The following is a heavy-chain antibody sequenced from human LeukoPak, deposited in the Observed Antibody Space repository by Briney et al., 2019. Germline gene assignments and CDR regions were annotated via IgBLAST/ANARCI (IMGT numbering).Heavy chain of an antibody. CDR1: GGSISSYY. V-gene: IGHV4-4*07. CDR2: IYSSEST. D-gene: IGHD2-2*01. J-gene: IGHJ4*02. CDR3: ARGPNTYAQPRFDY. Sequence: PSETLSLTCRVPGGSISSYYWSWIRQPAGKGLEWIWRIYSSESTNYNPSLKGRVTMSVDTSKNQFSLKLSSVTAADTAVYYCARGPNTYAQPRFDYWGQGALVTVSP.